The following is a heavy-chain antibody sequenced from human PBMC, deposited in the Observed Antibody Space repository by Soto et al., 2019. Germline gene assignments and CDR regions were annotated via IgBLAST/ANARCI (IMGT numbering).Heavy chain of an antibody. Sequence: SVKVSCKASGGTFSSYAISWVRQAPGQGLEWMGGIIPIFGTANYAQKFQGRVTITADKSTSTAYMELSSLRSEDTAVYYCARDTRPNWSPPPYYYYGMDVWGQGTTVTVSS. D-gene: IGHD1-1*01. CDR3: ARDTRPNWSPPPYYYYGMDV. V-gene: IGHV1-69*06. CDR2: IIPIFGTA. J-gene: IGHJ6*02. CDR1: GGTFSSYA.